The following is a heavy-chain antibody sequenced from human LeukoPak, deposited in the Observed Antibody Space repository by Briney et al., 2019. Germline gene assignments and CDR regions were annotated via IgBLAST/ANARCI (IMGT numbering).Heavy chain of an antibody. CDR1: GFTFSSYA. V-gene: IGHV3-23*01. Sequence: GSLLLSCAASGFTFSSYAMSWIRRAPGKGVEWVSAISGSGGSTYYADSVKGRFTISRDNSKNTLYLQMNSLRAEDTAVYYCAKGSGGWYNYYYYMDVWGKGTTVTVSS. CDR2: ISGSGGST. D-gene: IGHD6-19*01. CDR3: AKGSGGWYNYYYYMDV. J-gene: IGHJ6*03.